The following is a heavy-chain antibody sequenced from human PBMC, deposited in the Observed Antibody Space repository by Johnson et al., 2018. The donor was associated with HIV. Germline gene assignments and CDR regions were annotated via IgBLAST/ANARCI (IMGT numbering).Heavy chain of an antibody. CDR3: ARALRVVVVAATFYAFDI. D-gene: IGHD2-15*01. Sequence: QVQLVESGGGFVQPGRSLRLSCAPSGFTIDDDAIHWVRQAPGKGLEWVVVISYDGSNKYYADSVKGRFTISRDNAKNSLYLQMNSLRAEDTALDYCARALRVVVVAATFYAFDIWGQGTMVTVSS. J-gene: IGHJ3*02. V-gene: IGHV3-30-3*01. CDR1: GFTIDDDA. CDR2: ISYDGSNK.